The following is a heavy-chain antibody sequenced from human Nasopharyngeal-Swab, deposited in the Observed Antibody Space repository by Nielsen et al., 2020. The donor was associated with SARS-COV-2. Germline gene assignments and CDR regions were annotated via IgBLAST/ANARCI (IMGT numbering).Heavy chain of an antibody. D-gene: IGHD2-21*01. CDR2: ISWNSGSI. J-gene: IGHJ3*02. V-gene: IGHV3-9*01. Sequence: SLKISCAASGFTFDDYAMHWVRQAPGKGLEWVSGISWNSGSIGYADSVKGRFTISRDNAKNSLYLQMNSLGAEDTALYYCAKSPGEDAFDIWGQGTMVTVSS. CDR1: GFTFDDYA. CDR3: AKSPGEDAFDI.